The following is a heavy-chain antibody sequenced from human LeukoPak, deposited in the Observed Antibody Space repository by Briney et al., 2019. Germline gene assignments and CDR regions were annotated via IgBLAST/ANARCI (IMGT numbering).Heavy chain of an antibody. D-gene: IGHD2-2*01. J-gene: IGHJ4*02. V-gene: IGHV1-69*06. CDR1: GGTFSSYD. Sequence: ASVKVSCKASGGTFSSYDISWVRQAPGQGLEWMGGIIPMLGTPNYAQKLQGRVTITADKSTSTAYMDLSSLRSEDTAVYYCASGTTDIVVVPATLRNYYFDYWGQGTLVTVSS. CDR2: IIPMLGTP. CDR3: ASGTTDIVVVPATLRNYYFDY.